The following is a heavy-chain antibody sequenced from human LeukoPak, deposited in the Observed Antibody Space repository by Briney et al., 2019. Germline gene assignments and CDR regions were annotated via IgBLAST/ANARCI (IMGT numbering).Heavy chain of an antibody. Sequence: PSETLSLTCAVYGGSFSGYYWSWIRQPPGKGLEWIGEINHSGSTNYNPSLKSRVTISVDTSKNQFSLKLSSVTAADTAVYYCAGRRGYSYGRPLNYWGQGTLVTVSS. J-gene: IGHJ4*02. CDR2: INHSGST. CDR1: GGSFSGYY. CDR3: AGRRGYSYGRPLNY. V-gene: IGHV4-34*01. D-gene: IGHD5-18*01.